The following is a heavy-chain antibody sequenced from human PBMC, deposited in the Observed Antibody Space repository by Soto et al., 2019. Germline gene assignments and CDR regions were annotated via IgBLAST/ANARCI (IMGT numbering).Heavy chain of an antibody. Sequence: GGSLILSCAASGFTFSSYGMHWVRQAPGKGLEWVAVISYDGSNKYYADSVKGRFTISRDNSKNTLYLQMNSLRAEDTAVYYCAKMGSYSGKEFDYWGQGTLVTVSS. CDR3: AKMGSYSGKEFDY. V-gene: IGHV3-30*18. CDR1: GFTFSSYG. J-gene: IGHJ4*02. CDR2: ISYDGSNK. D-gene: IGHD5-12*01.